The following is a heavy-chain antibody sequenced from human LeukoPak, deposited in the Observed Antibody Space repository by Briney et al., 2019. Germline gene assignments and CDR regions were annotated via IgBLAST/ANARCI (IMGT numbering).Heavy chain of an antibody. D-gene: IGHD6-13*01. CDR3: ARRSPIAAAGTRRLEG. J-gene: IGHJ4*02. CDR1: GFAVSSNY. Sequence: PGGSLRLSCAASGFAVSSNYMSWVRQAPGRGLEWVSVIYSGGSTSYADSVKGRFTISRDNSKNTLSLQMNSLRAEDTAVYYCARRSPIAAAGTRRLEGWGQGTLVTVSS. CDR2: IYSGGST. V-gene: IGHV3-53*01.